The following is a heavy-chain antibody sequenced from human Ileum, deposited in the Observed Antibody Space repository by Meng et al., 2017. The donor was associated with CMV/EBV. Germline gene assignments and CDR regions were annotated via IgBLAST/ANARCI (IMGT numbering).Heavy chain of an antibody. Sequence: GGSLRLSCVASGFTYDNYGLHWVRQAPGKGLEWVSSISWNSHSIVYADSVKGRFTISRDNAQNSMYLQMNSLRTEDTAVYYCVRDFGSGSYYRWNYFDYWGQGTPVTVSS. CDR3: VRDFGSGSYYRWNYFDY. CDR1: GFTYDNYG. CDR2: ISWNSHSI. D-gene: IGHD3-10*01. J-gene: IGHJ4*02. V-gene: IGHV3-9*01.